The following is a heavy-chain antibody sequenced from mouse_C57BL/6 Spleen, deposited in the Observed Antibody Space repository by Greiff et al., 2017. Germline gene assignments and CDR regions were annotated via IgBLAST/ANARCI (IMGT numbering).Heavy chain of an antibody. CDR3: AREVGYYGSSL. CDR2: INPNNGGT. Sequence: VQLQQSGPELVKPGASVTISCKASGYTFTDYYMNWVKQSHGKSLEWIGDINPNNGGTSYNQKFKGKATLTVDKSSSTAYMELRSLTSEDSAVYYCAREVGYYGSSLWGQGTTLTVSS. D-gene: IGHD1-1*01. CDR1: GYTFTDYY. J-gene: IGHJ2*01. V-gene: IGHV1-26*01.